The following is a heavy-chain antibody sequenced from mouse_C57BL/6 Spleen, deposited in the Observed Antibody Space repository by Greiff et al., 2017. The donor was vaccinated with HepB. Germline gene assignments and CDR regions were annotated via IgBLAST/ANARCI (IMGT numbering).Heavy chain of an antibody. CDR2: IWWDDDK. D-gene: IGHD1-1*01. J-gene: IGHJ1*03. CDR3: ARRADYYGSSYGWYFDV. Sequence: QVTLKESGPGILQPSQTLSLTCSFSGFSLSTFGMGVGWIRQPSGKGLEWLAHIWWDDDKYYNPALKRRLTISKDTSKNQVFRKIANVDTADTATYYCARRADYYGSSYGWYFDVWGTGTTVTVAS. CDR1: GFSLSTFGMG. V-gene: IGHV8-8*01.